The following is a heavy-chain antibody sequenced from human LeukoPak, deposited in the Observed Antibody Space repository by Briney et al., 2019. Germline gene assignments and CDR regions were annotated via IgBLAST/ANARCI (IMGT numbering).Heavy chain of an antibody. CDR3: ARDDYGGVDY. V-gene: IGHV3-21*01. CDR2: ISSDSTYI. CDR1: GVSFSSYT. J-gene: IGHJ4*02. Sequence: GGSLRLSRAASGVSFSSYTMNWVRQAPGKWLEWVSSISSDSTYIYYADSVKGRFTISRDNAKNSLYLQMNSLRAEDKAVYYCARDDYGGVDYWGQGTLVTVSS. D-gene: IGHD4-23*01.